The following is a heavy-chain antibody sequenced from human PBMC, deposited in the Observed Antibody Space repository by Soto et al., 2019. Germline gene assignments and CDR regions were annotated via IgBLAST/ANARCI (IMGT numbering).Heavy chain of an antibody. D-gene: IGHD4-17*01. J-gene: IGHJ4*02. Sequence: GESLKISCAASGFTVSSNYMSWVRQAPGKGLEWVSVIYSGGSTYYADSVKGRFTISRDNSKNTLYLQMNSLRAEDTAVYYCARVSTVTTFVLDYWGQGTLVTVSS. CDR3: ARVSTVTTFVLDY. V-gene: IGHV3-66*01. CDR1: GFTVSSNY. CDR2: IYSGGST.